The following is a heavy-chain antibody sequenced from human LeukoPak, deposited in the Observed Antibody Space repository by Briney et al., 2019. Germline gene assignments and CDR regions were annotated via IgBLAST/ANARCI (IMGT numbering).Heavy chain of an antibody. J-gene: IGHJ6*02. D-gene: IGHD3-10*01. CDR2: MYPGDSDT. CDR1: GYSFTSYW. V-gene: IGHV5-51*01. Sequence: GESLKISCKGSGYSFTSYWIGWVRQMPGNGLEWMGIMYPGDSDTRYSPSFQGQVTISADKSISTAYLQWSSLKASDTAIYYCARRGDQNYYYYGMDVWGQGTTVTVSS. CDR3: ARRGDQNYYYYGMDV.